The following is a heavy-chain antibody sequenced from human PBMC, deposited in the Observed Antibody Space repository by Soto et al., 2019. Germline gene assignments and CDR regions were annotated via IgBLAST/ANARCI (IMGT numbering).Heavy chain of an antibody. Sequence: QVQLVQSGAEVKKPGASVKVSCKASGYTFTSYGISWVRQAPGQGLGWMGWISAYNGNTNYAQKLQGRVTMTTDTSTSTAYMELRSLRSDDTAVYYCARDQAWYYDILTGMTNWFDPWGQGTLVTVSS. CDR1: GYTFTSYG. J-gene: IGHJ5*02. D-gene: IGHD3-9*01. CDR3: ARDQAWYYDILTGMTNWFDP. V-gene: IGHV1-18*01. CDR2: ISAYNGNT.